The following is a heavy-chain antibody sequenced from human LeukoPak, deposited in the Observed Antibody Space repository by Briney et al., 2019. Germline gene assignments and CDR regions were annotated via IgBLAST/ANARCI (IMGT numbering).Heavy chain of an antibody. V-gene: IGHV1-8*03. CDR2: MNPNSGNT. CDR1: GYTFTSYD. CDR3: ARGGQPGDYYDSSGYYPDFDP. J-gene: IGHJ5*02. Sequence: ASVKVSCKASGYTFTSYDINWVRQATGQGLEWMGWMNPNSGNTGYAQKFQGRVTITRNTSISKAYMELSSLRSEDTAVYYCARGGQPGDYYDSSGYYPDFDPWGQGTLVTVSS. D-gene: IGHD3-22*01.